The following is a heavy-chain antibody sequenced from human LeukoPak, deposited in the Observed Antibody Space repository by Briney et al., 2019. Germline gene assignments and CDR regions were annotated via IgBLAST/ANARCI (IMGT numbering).Heavy chain of an antibody. CDR3: AHYGSGSYYLFDY. J-gene: IGHJ4*02. Sequence: GGSLRLSCAASGFTFSSYSMNWVRQAPGKGLEWVSVIYSGGSTYYADSVKGRFTISRDNSKNTLYLQMNSLRAEDTAVYYCAHYGSGSYYLFDYWGQGTLVTVSS. V-gene: IGHV3-53*01. D-gene: IGHD3-10*01. CDR2: IYSGGST. CDR1: GFTFSSYS.